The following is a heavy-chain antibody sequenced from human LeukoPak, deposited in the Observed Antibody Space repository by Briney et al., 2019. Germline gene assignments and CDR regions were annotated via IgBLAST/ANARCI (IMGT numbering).Heavy chain of an antibody. D-gene: IGHD2-2*01. Sequence: PGGSLRLSCAASGFTFNNHAMNWVRKAPGKGLEWVAVISYDGSNKYYADSVKGRFTISRDNSKNTLYLQMNSLRAEDTAVFYCARDFLGYCTSTSCYSYYYYYMDVWGKGTTVTVSS. CDR3: ARDFLGYCTSTSCYSYYYYYMDV. CDR2: ISYDGSNK. CDR1: GFTFNNHA. J-gene: IGHJ6*03. V-gene: IGHV3-30-3*01.